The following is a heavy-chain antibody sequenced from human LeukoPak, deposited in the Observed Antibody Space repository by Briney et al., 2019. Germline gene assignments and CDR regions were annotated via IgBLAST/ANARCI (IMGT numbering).Heavy chain of an antibody. V-gene: IGHV6-1*01. CDR3: AREKVVIAATHYYGMDV. Sequence: SQTLSLTCAISGDRVYTNSSAWRWIRQSPSRGLEWLGRTYYRANWYNYYAGSVKSRIIHNPDTSKNQFSLQLNSVTPEDPAVYYCAREKVVIAATHYYGMDVWGQGTTVTVSS. CDR2: TYYRANWYN. J-gene: IGHJ6*02. D-gene: IGHD2-15*01. CDR1: GDRVYTNSSA.